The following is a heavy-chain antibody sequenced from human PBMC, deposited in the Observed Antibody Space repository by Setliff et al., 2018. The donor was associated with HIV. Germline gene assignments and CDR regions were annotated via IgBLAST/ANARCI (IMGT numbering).Heavy chain of an antibody. J-gene: IGHJ6*03. CDR2: IYTSGST. D-gene: IGHD3-22*01. CDR1: GGSINSYY. V-gene: IGHV4-4*07. Sequence: LTCTVSGGSINSYYWSWIRQPAGKGLEWIGRIYTSGSTNYNPSLKSRVTMSVDTSKNQFSLRLTSVTAADTAVYYCARAIDYSDVVYFYYMDVWGKGITVTVSS. CDR3: ARAIDYSDVVYFYYMDV.